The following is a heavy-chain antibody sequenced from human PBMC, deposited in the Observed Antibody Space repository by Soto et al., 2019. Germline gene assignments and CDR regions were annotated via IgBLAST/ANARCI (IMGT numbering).Heavy chain of an antibody. V-gene: IGHV4-34*01. CDR3: ARNLRGSGWYGPTYYYYGMDV. J-gene: IGHJ6*02. CDR2: INHSGST. Sequence: PSETLSLTCAVYGGSFSGYYWSWIRQPPGKGLEWIGEINHSGSTNYNPSLKSRVTISVDTSKNQFSLKLSSVTAADTAVYYCARNLRGSGWYGPTYYYYGMDVWGQGTTVTV. D-gene: IGHD6-19*01. CDR1: GGSFSGYY.